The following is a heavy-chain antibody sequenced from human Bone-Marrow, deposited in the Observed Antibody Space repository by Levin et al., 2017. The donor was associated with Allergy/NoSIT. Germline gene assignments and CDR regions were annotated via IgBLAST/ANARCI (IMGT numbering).Heavy chain of an antibody. CDR2: TRNKAQNYIT. CDR3: ARWTVGRADC. CDR1: GFSISDHY. V-gene: IGHV3-72*01. Sequence: GESLKISCAASGFSISDHYMDWVRQAPGKGLEWIGRTRNKAQNYITEYAASMTDRFTISRDESRNSLYLQIHSLKTEDTAVYYWARWTVGRADCRGQGTLVTVSS. D-gene: IGHD3/OR15-3a*01. J-gene: IGHJ4*02.